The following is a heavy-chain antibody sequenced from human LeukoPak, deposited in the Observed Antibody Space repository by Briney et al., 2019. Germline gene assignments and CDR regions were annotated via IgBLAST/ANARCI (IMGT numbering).Heavy chain of an antibody. CDR1: GYSISSGYY. V-gene: IGHV4-38-2*01. CDR3: ARHGGRHCSGGSCYSVGMYYFDY. J-gene: IGHJ4*02. CDR2: IYYSGST. D-gene: IGHD2-15*01. Sequence: SETLSLTCAVSGYSISSGYYWGWIRQPPGKGLEWIGSIYYSGSTYYNPSLKSRVTISVDTSKNQFSLKLSSVTAPDTAVYYCARHGGRHCSGGSCYSVGMYYFDYWGQGTLVTVSS.